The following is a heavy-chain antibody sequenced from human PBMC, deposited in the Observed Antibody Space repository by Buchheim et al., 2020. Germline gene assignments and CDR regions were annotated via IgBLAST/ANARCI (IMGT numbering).Heavy chain of an antibody. CDR1: GGSVSSGNYY. CDR2: IYNSGST. CDR3: ARADDSSTFDY. D-gene: IGHD3-22*01. V-gene: IGHV4-61*01. J-gene: IGHJ4*02. Sequence: QVQLQESGPGLVRPSETLSLTCTVSGGSVSSGNYYWSWIRQPPGKGLEWIGYIYNSGSTNYNPSLKSRVPISVDTSKNQFSLKLSSVTAADTAVYYCARADDSSTFDYWGQGTL.